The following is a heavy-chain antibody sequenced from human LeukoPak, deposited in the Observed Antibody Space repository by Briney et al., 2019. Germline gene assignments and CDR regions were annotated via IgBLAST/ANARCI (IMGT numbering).Heavy chain of an antibody. Sequence: KPSETLSLTCAVSGGSMRNYYWSWIRQPPGKGLEWIGYTYDSGSSSYNPSLRGRVSISIDTSKNQFSLNLSSVTAADTAVYYCARGWASSWYYFDFWGQGTLVTVSS. V-gene: IGHV4-59*01. D-gene: IGHD2-2*01. CDR2: TYDSGSS. J-gene: IGHJ4*02. CDR1: GGSMRNYY. CDR3: ARGWASSWYYFDF.